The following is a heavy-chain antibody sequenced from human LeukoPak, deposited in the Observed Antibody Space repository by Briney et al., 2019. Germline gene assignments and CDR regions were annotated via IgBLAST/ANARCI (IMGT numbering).Heavy chain of an antibody. J-gene: IGHJ6*02. CDR2: FDPEDGEA. V-gene: IGHV1-24*01. CDR1: GYTLTELS. CDR3: AREYLWLSYGMDV. Sequence: ASVKVSCTVSGYTLTELSMHWVRQAPGKGLEWMGGFDPEDGEAIYAQKFQGRVTMTTDTSTSTAYMELRSLRSDDTAVYYCAREYLWLSYGMDVWGQGTTVTVSS. D-gene: IGHD5-12*01.